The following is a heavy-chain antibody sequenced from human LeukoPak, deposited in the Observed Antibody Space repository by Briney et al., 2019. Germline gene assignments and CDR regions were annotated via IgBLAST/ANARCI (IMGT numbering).Heavy chain of an antibody. V-gene: IGHV5-51*01. D-gene: IGHD6-25*01. CDR2: IYPGDSDT. CDR1: GYSFTSYW. CDR3: ARSFRGSGWYIDN. J-gene: IGHJ4*02. Sequence: GESLKISCKGSGYSFTSYWIGWVRQMPGKGLEWMGIIYPGDSDTIYNPSFQGQVTISVDKSITTAYLQWSSLKASDTATYYCARSFRGSGWYIDNWGQGTLVTVSS.